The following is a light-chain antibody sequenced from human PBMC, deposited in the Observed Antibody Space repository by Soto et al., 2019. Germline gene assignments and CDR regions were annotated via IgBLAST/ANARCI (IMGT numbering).Light chain of an antibody. CDR3: QQRSHWPPLT. V-gene: IGKV3-11*01. CDR2: DAS. J-gene: IGKJ4*01. Sequence: EIVLTQSPATLSMSPGERATLFCRASQSVSTYLAWYQQKPGQSPRLLIFDASNRASGIPSRFSGSGSGTNFTLTTSRLEPEDFAAYFCQQRSHWPPLTFGGGTKVEIK. CDR1: QSVSTY.